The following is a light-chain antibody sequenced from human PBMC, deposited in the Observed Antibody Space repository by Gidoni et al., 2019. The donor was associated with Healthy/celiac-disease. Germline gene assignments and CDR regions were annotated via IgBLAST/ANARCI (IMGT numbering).Light chain of an antibody. CDR1: SSDVGGYNY. CDR2: EVS. J-gene: IGLJ2*01. CDR3: RSYAGSNNYVE. V-gene: IGLV2-8*01. Sequence: QSALTQPPSASGSPGQSVTISCTGTSSDVGGYNYVSWYQQHPGKAPKLMIYEVSKRPSGVPDRFSGSKSGTTSSLTVSGLQAEDEADYYCRSYAGSNNYVEFGGGTKLTVL.